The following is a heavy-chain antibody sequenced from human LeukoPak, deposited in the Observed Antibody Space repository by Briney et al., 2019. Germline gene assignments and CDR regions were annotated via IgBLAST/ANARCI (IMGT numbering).Heavy chain of an antibody. D-gene: IGHD3-22*01. Sequence: GGSLRLSCAASGVTYSSYGMHWVRQAPGKGLEWVAFIRYDGSNKCYADSVKGRFTISRDNSKNTLYLQMNSLRAEDTAEYYCARASYYYDSSGYYSDFDYWGQGTLVTVSS. CDR1: GVTYSSYG. CDR2: IRYDGSNK. V-gene: IGHV3-30*02. J-gene: IGHJ4*02. CDR3: ARASYYYDSSGYYSDFDY.